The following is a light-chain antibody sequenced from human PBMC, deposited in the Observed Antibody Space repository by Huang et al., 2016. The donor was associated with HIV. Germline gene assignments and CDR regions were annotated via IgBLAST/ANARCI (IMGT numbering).Light chain of an antibody. CDR2: VAS. J-gene: IGKJ1*01. CDR1: QTIDKH. V-gene: IGKV1-39*01. Sequence: DIQMTQSPSSLSASVGDRVTITCRASQTIDKHLNWYQQKPGTAPKLLISVASSRQMGGPSIFSGGGSGTFFTLTINGLQPEDSASYYCQQGYVTPWTFGQGTKVEIK. CDR3: QQGYVTPWT.